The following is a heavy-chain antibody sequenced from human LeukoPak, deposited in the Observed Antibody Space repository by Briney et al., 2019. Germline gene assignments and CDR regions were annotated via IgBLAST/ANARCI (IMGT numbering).Heavy chain of an antibody. CDR2: ISSTSGTI. J-gene: IGHJ4*02. V-gene: IGHV3-48*02. Sequence: GGSLRLSCAASGFTFSSYGMNWVRRAPGQGLEWVSYISSTSGTIYYADSVKGRFTISRDNAKTSLYLQMDSLRDEDTAVYYCARDLWGTSGYRFDYWGQGTLATVSS. D-gene: IGHD3-22*01. CDR1: GFTFSSYG. CDR3: ARDLWGTSGYRFDY.